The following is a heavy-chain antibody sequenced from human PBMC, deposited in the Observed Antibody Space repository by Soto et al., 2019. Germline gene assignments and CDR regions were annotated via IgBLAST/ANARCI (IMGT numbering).Heavy chain of an antibody. CDR3: TRDKGEQVAYGMDV. CDR1: GFTVTTSE. J-gene: IGHJ6*02. Sequence: EVQLVESGGGLVQPGGSLKLSCTVSGFTVTTSEMNWVRQAPGKGLDWVAYINSGGVTLYADSVKGRFTISRDNALNSLFLQMNSLRAEDTALYYCTRDKGEQVAYGMDVWGQGTTVTVSS. V-gene: IGHV3-48*03. D-gene: IGHD3-16*01. CDR2: INSGGVTL.